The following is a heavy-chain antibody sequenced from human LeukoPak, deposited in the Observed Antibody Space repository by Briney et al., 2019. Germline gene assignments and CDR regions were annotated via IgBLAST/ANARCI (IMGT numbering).Heavy chain of an antibody. CDR3: ASHKPIYHGSGSYWYAYYFDY. Sequence: ASVKVSCKVSGYTLTELSMHWVRQAPGKGLEWMGGFDPEDGETIYAQKFQGRVTMTEDTSTDTAYMELSSLRSEDTAVYYCASHKPIYHGSGSYWYAYYFDYWGQGTLVTVSS. J-gene: IGHJ4*02. V-gene: IGHV1-24*01. CDR2: FDPEDGET. CDR1: GYTLTELS. D-gene: IGHD3-10*01.